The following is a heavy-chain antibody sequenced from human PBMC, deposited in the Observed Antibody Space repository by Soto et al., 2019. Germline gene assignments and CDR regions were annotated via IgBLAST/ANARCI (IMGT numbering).Heavy chain of an antibody. CDR3: ARSVIMVIEDDAFDI. J-gene: IGHJ3*02. D-gene: IGHD2-8*01. CDR2: IYYSGST. Sequence: QVQLQESGPGLVKPSETLSLTCTVSGGSISSYYWSWIRQPPGKGLEWIGYIYYSGSTNYNPSLKSRVTISVDTSKNQFSLKLSSVTAADTDVYYCARSVIMVIEDDAFDIWGQGTMVTVSS. CDR1: GGSISSYY. V-gene: IGHV4-59*01.